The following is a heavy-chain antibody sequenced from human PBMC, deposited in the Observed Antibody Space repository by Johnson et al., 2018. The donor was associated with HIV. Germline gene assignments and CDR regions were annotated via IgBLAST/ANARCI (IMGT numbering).Heavy chain of an antibody. Sequence: VQLVESGGGLVQPGGSLRLSCAASGFTFSDYYMSWIRQAPGKGLEWVANVNQEGSEKHYVDSVKGRFTISRDNAKNSLFLQVSSLRGDDTAVYYWVRDVVSDGRYPPDAFDIWGQGTMVIVSS. CDR2: VNQEGSEK. J-gene: IGHJ3*02. V-gene: IGHV3-7*03. CDR1: GFTFSDYY. D-gene: IGHD3-16*02. CDR3: VRDVVSDGRYPPDAFDI.